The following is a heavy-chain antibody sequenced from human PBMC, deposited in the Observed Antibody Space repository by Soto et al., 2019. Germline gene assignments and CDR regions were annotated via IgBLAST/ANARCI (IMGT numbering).Heavy chain of an antibody. D-gene: IGHD4-17*01. CDR3: ARRQRHGDYLLS. V-gene: IGHV3-21*06. J-gene: IGHJ4*02. CDR1: GFTLSSYS. Sequence: EVQLVESGGGLVKPGGSLRLSCSASGFTLSSYSMNWVRQAPGKGLEWVSSISSSSSYIYYADSLKGRFTISRDNAKNSLYLPMNNLRAEDTAVYYCARRQRHGDYLLSWGQGTLVTVSS. CDR2: ISSSSSYI.